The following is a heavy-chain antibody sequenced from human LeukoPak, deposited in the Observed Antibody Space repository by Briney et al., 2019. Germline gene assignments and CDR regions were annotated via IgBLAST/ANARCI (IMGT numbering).Heavy chain of an antibody. V-gene: IGHV1-2*02. CDR2: INPNSGGT. CDR3: ARRGVREGSYWYFDL. Sequence: ASVKVSCKASGYTFTGYYMHWVRQAPGQGLEWMGWINPNSGGTNYAQKFQGRVTMTRDTSISTAYLQWSSLKASDTAMYYCARRGVREGSYWYFDLWGRGTLVTVSS. CDR1: GYTFTGYY. D-gene: IGHD3-10*01. J-gene: IGHJ2*01.